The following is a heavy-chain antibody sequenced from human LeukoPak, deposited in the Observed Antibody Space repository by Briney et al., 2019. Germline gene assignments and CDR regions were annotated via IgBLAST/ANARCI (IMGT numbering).Heavy chain of an antibody. V-gene: IGHV3-23*01. CDR3: AKNGKYYDILTGYYLDDY. J-gene: IGHJ4*02. Sequence: GGSLRLSYAASGFTFSSYVMSWVRQAPGKGLEWVSSISDNGGSTYYADSVKGRFTISRDNSKNTLYLQMNSLRAEDTAVYYCAKNGKYYDILTGYYLDDYWGQGALVTVSS. CDR1: GFTFSSYV. CDR2: ISDNGGST. D-gene: IGHD3-9*01.